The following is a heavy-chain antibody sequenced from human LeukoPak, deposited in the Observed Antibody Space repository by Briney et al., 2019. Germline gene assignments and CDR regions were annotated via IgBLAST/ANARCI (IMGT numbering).Heavy chain of an antibody. D-gene: IGHD6-19*01. CDR1: GFTFSNYE. CDR3: AKVSGSGWHFDH. CDR2: ISSSGILI. V-gene: IGHV3-48*03. Sequence: GGSLRLSCAAAGFTFSNYEMNWVREAPGKGLECVSFISSSGILIYYADSVKGRFTISRDNGKNSLFLQMDSLRVEDTAVYYCAKVSGSGWHFDHWGQGTLVTVSS. J-gene: IGHJ4*02.